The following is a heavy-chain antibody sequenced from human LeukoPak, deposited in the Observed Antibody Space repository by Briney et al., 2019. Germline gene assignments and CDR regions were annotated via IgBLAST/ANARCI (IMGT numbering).Heavy chain of an antibody. CDR3: ARAPYCTNGVCYEAFYFDY. Sequence: ASAKVSCKASGYTFTSYGISWVRQAPGQGLEWMGWISAYNGNTNYAQKLQGRVTMTTDTSTSTAYMELRSLRSDDTAVYYCARAPYCTNGVCYEAFYFDYWGQGTLVTVSS. V-gene: IGHV1-18*01. CDR1: GYTFTSYG. D-gene: IGHD2-8*01. J-gene: IGHJ4*02. CDR2: ISAYNGNT.